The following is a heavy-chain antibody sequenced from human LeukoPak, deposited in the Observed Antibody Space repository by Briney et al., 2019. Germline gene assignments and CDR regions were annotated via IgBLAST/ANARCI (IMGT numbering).Heavy chain of an antibody. Sequence: PSETLSLTCAVYGGSFSGYYWSWIRQPPGKGLEWIGEINHSGSTNYNPSLKSRVTISVDTSKNQFSLKLSSVTAADTAVYYCASRDSSSPFDYWGQGTLVTVSS. CDR2: INHSGST. D-gene: IGHD6-13*01. J-gene: IGHJ4*02. CDR3: ASRDSSSPFDY. CDR1: GGSFSGYY. V-gene: IGHV4-34*01.